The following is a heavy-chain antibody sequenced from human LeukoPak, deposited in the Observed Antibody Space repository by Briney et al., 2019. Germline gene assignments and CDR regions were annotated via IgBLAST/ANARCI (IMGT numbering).Heavy chain of an antibody. V-gene: IGHV3-23*01. CDR2: ISLSGDNA. D-gene: IGHD2-2*01. J-gene: IGHJ4*02. CDR1: GFMFGNHA. CDR3: ASYSTRNY. Sequence: GGSLRLSCAASGFMFGNHAMSWVRQAPGKGLEWVSAISLSGDNAYYADSVKGRFTISRDNSKNTLSLQMNSLRAEDTAVYYCASYSTRNYWGQGTLVTASS.